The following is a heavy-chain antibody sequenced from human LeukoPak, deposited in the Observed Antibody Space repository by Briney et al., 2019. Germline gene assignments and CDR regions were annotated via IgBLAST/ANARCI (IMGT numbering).Heavy chain of an antibody. CDR2: ISYDGSNK. Sequence: PGGSLRLSCAASGFTFSSYAMHWVRQAPGKGLEWVAVISYDGSNKYYADSVKGRFTISRDNSKNTLYLQMNSLRAEDTAVYYCARDGVRFLDSHVGEMPIWGQGTMVTVSS. D-gene: IGHD3-3*01. CDR1: GFTFSSYA. J-gene: IGHJ3*02. CDR3: ARDGVRFLDSHVGEMPI. V-gene: IGHV3-30-3*01.